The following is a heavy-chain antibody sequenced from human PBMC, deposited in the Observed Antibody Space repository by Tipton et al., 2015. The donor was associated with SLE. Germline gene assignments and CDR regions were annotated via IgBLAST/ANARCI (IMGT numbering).Heavy chain of an antibody. V-gene: IGHV4-4*07. CDR3: ARLHGYSYGLNWFDP. J-gene: IGHJ5*02. D-gene: IGHD5-18*01. CDR1: GGSIGNNY. Sequence: TLSLTCTVSGGSIGNNYWNWIRQSTGKGLEWIGRFYTDGSTRHKPSLESRLSPSFESRVTMSVDPSKNQFSLRLTSVIAADTAVYYCARLHGYSYGLNWFDPWGQGTLISVSS. CDR2: FYTDGST.